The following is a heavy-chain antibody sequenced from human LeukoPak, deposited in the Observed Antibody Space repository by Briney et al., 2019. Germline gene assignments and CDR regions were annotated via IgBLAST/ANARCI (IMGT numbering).Heavy chain of an antibody. CDR2: VDPEDGET. CDR1: GYTLTELS. J-gene: IGHJ4*02. V-gene: IGHV1-24*01. Sequence: ASVKVSCKVSGYTLTELSMHWVRQAPGKGLEWMGRVDPEDGETIYAEKFQGRVTITADTSTDTAYMELSSLRSEDTAVYYCATGRYGGATNYWGQGTLVTVSS. CDR3: ATGRYGGATNY. D-gene: IGHD1-26*01.